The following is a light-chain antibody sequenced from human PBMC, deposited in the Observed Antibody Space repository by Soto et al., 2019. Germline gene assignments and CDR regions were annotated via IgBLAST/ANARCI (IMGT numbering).Light chain of an antibody. CDR1: QSVSTY. Sequence: IVLTQSPATLSLSPGERATLSCRAGQSVSTYLAWYQHKPGQAPRLLIYDASNRATGIPARFSSSGSGTDFTLTISSLEPEDFAVYYCQQRSNWLTFGGGTKVEIK. J-gene: IGKJ4*01. CDR3: QQRSNWLT. CDR2: DAS. V-gene: IGKV3-11*01.